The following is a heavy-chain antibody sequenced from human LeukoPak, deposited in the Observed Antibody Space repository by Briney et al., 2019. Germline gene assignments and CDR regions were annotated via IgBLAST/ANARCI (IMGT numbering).Heavy chain of an antibody. V-gene: IGHV3-53*01. J-gene: IGHJ4*02. CDR1: GFTVSSNY. Sequence: PGGSLRLSCAASGFTVSSNYMTWVRRAPGKGLEWVSVIYSGGGTYYADSVKGRFTISRDNSKNTLYLQMNSLGAEDTAVYYCARAVTVVTAIHDWGQGTLVTVSS. CDR3: ARAVTVVTAIHD. CDR2: IYSGGGT. D-gene: IGHD2-21*02.